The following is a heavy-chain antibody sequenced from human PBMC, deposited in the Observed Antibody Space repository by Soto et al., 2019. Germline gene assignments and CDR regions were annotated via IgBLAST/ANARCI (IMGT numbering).Heavy chain of an antibody. CDR1: GGTFSSYA. J-gene: IGHJ6*02. Sequence: SVKVSCKASGGTFSSYAISWVRQAPGQGLEWMGGIIPIFGTANYAQKFQGRVTITADKSTSTAYMELSSLRSEDTAVYYCARRQYDFWSGYWGDYYYYSMDVWGQGTTVTVS. CDR2: IIPIFGTA. CDR3: ARRQYDFWSGYWGDYYYYSMDV. V-gene: IGHV1-69*06. D-gene: IGHD3-3*01.